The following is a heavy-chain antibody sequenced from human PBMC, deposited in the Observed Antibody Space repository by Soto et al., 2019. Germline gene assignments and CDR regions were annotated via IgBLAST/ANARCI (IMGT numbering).Heavy chain of an antibody. CDR1: GFTFSSYS. CDR2: ISSSSSTI. Sequence: PWESXRLSCSSSGFTFSSYSINWFRHAPGKGLEWVSYISSSSSTIYYADSVKGRFTISRDNAKNSLYLQMNSLRDEDTAVYYCPRATQHGIHNWGQGTLVTVSS. D-gene: IGHD5-18*01. J-gene: IGHJ1*01. V-gene: IGHV3-48*02. CDR3: PRATQHGIHN.